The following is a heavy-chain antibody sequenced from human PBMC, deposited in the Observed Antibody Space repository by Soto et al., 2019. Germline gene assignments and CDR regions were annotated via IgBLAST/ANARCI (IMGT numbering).Heavy chain of an antibody. J-gene: IGHJ6*03. CDR2: IYYSGST. CDR1: GGSISSYY. D-gene: IGHD3-3*01. Sequence: SETLSLTCTVSGGSISSYYWSWIRQPPGKGLEWIGYIYYSGSTNYNPSLKSRVTISVDTPKNQFSLKLSSVTAADTAVYYCARAKSALTDYYYYYYMDVWGKGTTVTVSS. V-gene: IGHV4-59*08. CDR3: ARAKSALTDYYYYYYMDV.